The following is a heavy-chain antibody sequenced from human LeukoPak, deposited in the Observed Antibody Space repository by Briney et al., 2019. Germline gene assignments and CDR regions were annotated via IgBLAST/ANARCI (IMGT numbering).Heavy chain of an antibody. J-gene: IGHJ4*02. D-gene: IGHD5-24*01. Sequence: GSLRLSCAASGFTFSSYEMNWVRQAPGKGLEWVSSISSSSSYIYYADSVKGRFTISRDNAKNSLYLQMNSLRAEDTAVYYCARDGYNQGHFDYWGQGTLVTVS. CDR2: ISSSSSYI. CDR1: GFTFSSYE. V-gene: IGHV3-21*01. CDR3: ARDGYNQGHFDY.